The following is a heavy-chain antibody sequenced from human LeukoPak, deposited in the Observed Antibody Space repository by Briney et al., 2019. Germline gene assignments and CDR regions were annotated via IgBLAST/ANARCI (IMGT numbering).Heavy chain of an antibody. CDR1: GFTFSSYA. J-gene: IGHJ4*02. D-gene: IGHD6-19*01. V-gene: IGHV3-30-3*01. Sequence: GRSLRLSCAASGFTFSSYAMHWVRQAPGKGLEWVAVISYGGSNKYYADSVKGRFTISRDNSKNTLYLQMNSLRAEDTAVYYCARGSGWTSKVLKPGFDYWGQGTLVTVSS. CDR3: ARGSGWTSKVLKPGFDY. CDR2: ISYGGSNK.